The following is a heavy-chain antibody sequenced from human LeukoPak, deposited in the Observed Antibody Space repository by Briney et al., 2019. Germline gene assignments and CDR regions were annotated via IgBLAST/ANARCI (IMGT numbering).Heavy chain of an antibody. Sequence: SETLSLTCTVSGGSISNNNYYWAWIRQPPGKGLEFIGSIYYSGRPYYNPSLKSRVTISVDTSKNQFSLRLSSATAADTAVYYCATWRTAKTGFDYWGQGTLVTVSS. V-gene: IGHV4-39*01. D-gene: IGHD1-1*01. CDR3: ATWRTAKTGFDY. CDR2: IYYSGRP. J-gene: IGHJ4*02. CDR1: GGSISNNNYY.